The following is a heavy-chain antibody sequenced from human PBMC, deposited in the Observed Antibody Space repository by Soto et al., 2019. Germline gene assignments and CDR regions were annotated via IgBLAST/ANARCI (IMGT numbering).Heavy chain of an antibody. J-gene: IGHJ4*02. D-gene: IGHD2-21*01. CDR1: GFTFSSYS. V-gene: IGHV3-48*01. CDR2: ISSSSSTI. CDR3: ARNLFCGGDCYLYYFDY. Sequence: GGSLRLSCAASGFTFSSYSMNWVRQAPGKGPEWISYISSSSSTIYYADSVKGRFSISRDNAKKSLYLQMNSLRADDTAVYYCARNLFCGGDCYLYYFDYWGQGTLVTVSS.